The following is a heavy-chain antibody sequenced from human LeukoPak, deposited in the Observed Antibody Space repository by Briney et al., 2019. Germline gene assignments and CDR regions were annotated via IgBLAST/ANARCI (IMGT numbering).Heavy chain of an antibody. CDR1: GGTFSSYA. J-gene: IGHJ6*03. Sequence: SVKVSCKASGGTFSSYAISWVRQAPGQGLEWMGGIIPIFGTANYAQKFLGRVTITADESTSTAYMELSSLRSEDTAVYYCATIRFLEWLDCYYYYYMDVWGKGTTVTVSS. D-gene: IGHD3-3*01. CDR2: IIPIFGTA. V-gene: IGHV1-69*01. CDR3: ATIRFLEWLDCYYYYYMDV.